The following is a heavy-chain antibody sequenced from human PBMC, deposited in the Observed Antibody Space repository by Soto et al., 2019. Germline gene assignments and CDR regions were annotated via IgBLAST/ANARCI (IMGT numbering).Heavy chain of an antibody. CDR3: ARLSRPNYYDTSGFFKDNWVDP. Sequence: QVQLVQSGAEVKKPGSSMKVSCKASGGTFNSYDINWVRQAPGQGLEWMGGIIPIVETPKYAQKFQGRVTITEDESTNTVYMELSSLRSEDTAMYYCARLSRPNYYDTSGFFKDNWVDPWGQGTLVTVSS. J-gene: IGHJ5*02. CDR1: GGTFNSYD. D-gene: IGHD3-22*01. V-gene: IGHV1-69*01. CDR2: IIPIVETP.